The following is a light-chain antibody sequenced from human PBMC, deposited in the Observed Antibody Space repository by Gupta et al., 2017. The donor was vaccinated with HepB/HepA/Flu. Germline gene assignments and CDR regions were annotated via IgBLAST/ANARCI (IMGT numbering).Light chain of an antibody. V-gene: IGLV3-1*01. CDR2: QDS. J-gene: IGLJ2*01. CDR1: KLGDKY. CDR3: QAWDSGTVV. Sequence: SYNLTQAPSVSVAPGQTASITCSGDKLGDKYACWCQQKPGQSPLLVIYQDSKRPSGIPERFSGSNSGNTATLTISGTQAMDEADYYCQAWDSGTVVFGGGTKLTVL.